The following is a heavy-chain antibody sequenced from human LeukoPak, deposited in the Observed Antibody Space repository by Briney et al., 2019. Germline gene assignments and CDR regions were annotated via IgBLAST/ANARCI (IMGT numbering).Heavy chain of an antibody. V-gene: IGHV3-23*01. J-gene: IGHJ5*02. CDR1: GFTFSSYA. D-gene: IGHD3-22*01. CDR3: AKGTTVDYYDSSGPNWFDP. CDR2: ISGSGGST. Sequence: GGSLRLSCAASGFTFSSYATSWVRQAPGKGLEWVSAISGSGGSTYYADSVKGRFTISRDNSKNTLYLQMNSLRAEDTAVYYCAKGTTVDYYDSSGPNWFDPWGQGTLVTVSS.